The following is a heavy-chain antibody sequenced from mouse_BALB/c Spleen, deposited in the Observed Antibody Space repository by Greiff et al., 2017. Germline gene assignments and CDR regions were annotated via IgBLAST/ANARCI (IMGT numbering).Heavy chain of an antibody. CDR2: ISSGSSTI. J-gene: IGHJ3*01. Sequence: EVKLMESGGGLVQPGGSRKLSCAASGFTFSSFGMHWVRQAPEKGLEWVAYISSGSSTIYYADTVKGRFTISRDNPKNTLFLQMTSLRSEDTAMYYCARQGFAYWGQGTLVTVSA. CDR1: GFTFSSFG. V-gene: IGHV5-17*02. CDR3: ARQGFAY.